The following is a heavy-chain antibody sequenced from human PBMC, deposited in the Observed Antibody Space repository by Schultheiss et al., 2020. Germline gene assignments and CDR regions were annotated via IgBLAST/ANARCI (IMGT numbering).Heavy chain of an antibody. CDR1: GFTFSGYG. Sequence: GGSLRLSCAASGFTFSGYGMHWVRQAPGKGLEWVSSISSSSSYIYYADSVKGRFTISRDNAKNSLYLQMNSLRAEDTAVYYCASGSITGTTFLNAFDIWGQGTMVTVSS. V-gene: IGHV3-21*01. J-gene: IGHJ3*02. CDR2: ISSSSSYI. D-gene: IGHD1-20*01. CDR3: ASGSITGTTFLNAFDI.